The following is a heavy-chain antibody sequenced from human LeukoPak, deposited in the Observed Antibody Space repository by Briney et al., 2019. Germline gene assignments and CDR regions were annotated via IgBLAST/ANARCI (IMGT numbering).Heavy chain of an antibody. J-gene: IGHJ4*02. V-gene: IGHV3-23*01. CDR3: AKTMVGIRYFDY. Sequence: GASLRLYCAASGFTFNNYAMSWVRQAPGKGLEWVSTITGSGSSTFYADSVKGRFTISRDNSKNTLYLQMNSLRAEDTAVYYCAKTMVGIRYFDYWGQGTLVTVSS. CDR2: ITGSGSST. D-gene: IGHD4/OR15-4a*01. CDR1: GFTFNNYA.